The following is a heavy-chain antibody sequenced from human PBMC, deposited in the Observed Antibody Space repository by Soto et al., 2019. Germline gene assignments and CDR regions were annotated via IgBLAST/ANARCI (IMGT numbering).Heavy chain of an antibody. CDR1: GYSFTSYW. Sequence: PGESLKISCKGSGYSFTSYWIGWVRQMPGKGLEWMGIIYPGDSDTRYSPSFQGQVTISADKSISTAYLQWSSLKASDTAMYYCARRLADCSSTSCYTPDYYYYGMDVWGQGTTVTVSS. CDR2: IYPGDSDT. V-gene: IGHV5-51*01. J-gene: IGHJ6*02. D-gene: IGHD2-2*02. CDR3: ARRLADCSSTSCYTPDYYYYGMDV.